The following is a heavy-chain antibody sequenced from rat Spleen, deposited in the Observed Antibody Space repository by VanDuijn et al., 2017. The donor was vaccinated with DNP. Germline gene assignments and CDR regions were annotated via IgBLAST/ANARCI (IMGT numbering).Heavy chain of an antibody. D-gene: IGHD1-4*01. J-gene: IGHJ2*01. CDR3: AGRPPPTRGPFDY. Sequence: EVQLVESGGGLVQPGRSLKLSCAASGFTFSDYAMAWVRQAPKKGLEWVATLSYNGGTPYYRDSVKGRFTISRDNARSTLYLQMDRLRSEDTAAYYCAGRPPPTRGPFDYWGQGVTVTVSS. V-gene: IGHV5-17*01. CDR2: LSYNGGTP. CDR1: GFTFSDYA.